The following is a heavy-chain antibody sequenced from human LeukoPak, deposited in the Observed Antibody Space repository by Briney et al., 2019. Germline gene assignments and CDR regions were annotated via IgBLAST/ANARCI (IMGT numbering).Heavy chain of an antibody. D-gene: IGHD3-22*01. CDR2: IYSGGTT. Sequence: GGSLRLSCAASGFTFSSYAMSWVRQAPGKGLEWVSVIYSGGTTYYADSVKGRFTISRDNSKNTLYLQMNSLRAEDTAVYYCARDLYFETSGYYYSDYWGQGTLVTVSS. CDR1: GFTFSSYA. V-gene: IGHV3-23*03. CDR3: ARDLYFETSGYYYSDY. J-gene: IGHJ4*02.